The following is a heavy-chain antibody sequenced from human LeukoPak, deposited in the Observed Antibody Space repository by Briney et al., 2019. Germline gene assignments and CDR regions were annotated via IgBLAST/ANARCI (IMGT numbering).Heavy chain of an antibody. J-gene: IGHJ4*02. D-gene: IGHD3-10*01. CDR2: IYTGGTT. V-gene: IGHV3-53*01. CDR1: GFTVSSTY. CDR3: TKLKGWYGEGYFDY. Sequence: GGCLRLSCAASGFTVSSTYMSWVRQPAGKGLEWVSVIYTGGTTFYAGSVKGRFTISRDNSKNTLYLQMNSLRADDTAVYYCTKLKGWYGEGYFDYWGQGTLVTVSS.